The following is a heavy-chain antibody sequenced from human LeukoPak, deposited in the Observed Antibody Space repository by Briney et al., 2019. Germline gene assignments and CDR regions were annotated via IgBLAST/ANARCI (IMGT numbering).Heavy chain of an antibody. V-gene: IGHV2-5*02. J-gene: IGHJ4*02. Sequence: KESGPTLVKPTQTLTLTCTFSGFSLSTSGVGVGWIRQPPGKALEWLALIYWDNDKRYSPSLKSRLTITKDTSKNQVVLTMTDMDPVDTATCYCAHRRGSSWHLTVDYWGQGTLVTVSS. CDR2: IYWDNDK. CDR3: AHRRGSSWHLTVDY. CDR1: GFSLSTSGVG. D-gene: IGHD6-13*01.